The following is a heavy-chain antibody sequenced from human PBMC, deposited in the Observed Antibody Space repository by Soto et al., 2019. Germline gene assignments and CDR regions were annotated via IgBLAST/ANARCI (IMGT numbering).Heavy chain of an antibody. V-gene: IGHV3-74*01. D-gene: IGHD6-13*01. Sequence: PGGSLRLSCAASGFTFSSYWMHWVRQAPGKGLVWVSRINSDGSSTSYADSVKGRFTISRDNAKNTLYLQMNSLRAEDTAVYYCARCSGYSSSWYEADVIHDAFDIWGQGTMVTV. J-gene: IGHJ3*02. CDR3: ARCSGYSSSWYEADVIHDAFDI. CDR2: INSDGSST. CDR1: GFTFSSYW.